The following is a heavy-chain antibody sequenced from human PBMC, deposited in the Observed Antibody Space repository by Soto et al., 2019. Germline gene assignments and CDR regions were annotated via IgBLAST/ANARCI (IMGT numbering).Heavy chain of an antibody. V-gene: IGHV4-59*01. Sequence: PSETLSLTCTVSGGSISSYYWSWIRQPPGKGLEWIGYIYYSGSTNYNPSLKSRVTISVDTSKNQFSLKLSSVTAADTAVYYCARSGVPLVGANWGFDYRGQRTLVTGSS. CDR1: GGSISSYY. D-gene: IGHD1-26*01. J-gene: IGHJ4*02. CDR3: ARSGVPLVGANWGFDY. CDR2: IYYSGST.